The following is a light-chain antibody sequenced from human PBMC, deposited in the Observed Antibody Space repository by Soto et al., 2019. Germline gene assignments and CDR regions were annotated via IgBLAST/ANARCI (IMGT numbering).Light chain of an antibody. CDR2: GAS. J-gene: IGKJ1*01. CDR1: QSVSSSY. CDR3: HHYGTSPLT. V-gene: IGKV3-20*01. Sequence: EIVLTQSPGTLSLSPGQRATLSCRASQSVSSSYLAWYQQKPGQAPRLLIYGASSRATGIPDRFSGSGSGTDFTLTISWLEPEDFAVYYCHHYGTSPLTFGQGTKVEIK.